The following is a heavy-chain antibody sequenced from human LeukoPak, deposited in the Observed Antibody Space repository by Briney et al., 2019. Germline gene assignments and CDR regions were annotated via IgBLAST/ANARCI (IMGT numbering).Heavy chain of an antibody. CDR1: GYTFTSYA. V-gene: IGHV7-4-1*02. Sequence: ASVKVSCKSSGYTFTSYAMNWVRQAPGQGLEWMGWISTNTGNPTYAQGFTGRFVFSLDTSVSTAYLQISSLKAEDTAVYYCASLTTADAFDIWGQGTMVTVSS. D-gene: IGHD3-22*01. CDR2: ISTNTGNP. J-gene: IGHJ3*02. CDR3: ASLTTADAFDI.